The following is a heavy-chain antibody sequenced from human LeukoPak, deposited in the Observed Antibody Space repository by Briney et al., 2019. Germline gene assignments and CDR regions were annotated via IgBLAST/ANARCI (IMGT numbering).Heavy chain of an antibody. D-gene: IGHD5-12*01. V-gene: IGHV4-59*01. CDR2: IYYSGST. Sequence: PSETLSLTCTVSGGSISSYYWSWLRQPPGKGLEWIGYIYYSGSTNYNPSLKSRVTISVDTSKNQISLKLSSVTAADTAVYYCARVAYSGYDYYFDYWGQGTLVTVSS. CDR3: ARVAYSGYDYYFDY. J-gene: IGHJ4*02. CDR1: GGSISSYY.